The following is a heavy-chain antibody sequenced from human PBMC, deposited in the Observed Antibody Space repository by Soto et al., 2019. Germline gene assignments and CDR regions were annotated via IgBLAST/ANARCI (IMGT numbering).Heavy chain of an antibody. CDR1: GFTFSTYA. CDR3: AKGLDFWTGSARSEYSGLDV. CDR2: ITGSGSST. J-gene: IGHJ6*02. Sequence: PEGSLGLSCTASGFTFSTYALSWVRQAPGKGLEWVSAITGSGSSTYYADSVKGRFTISRDNSKNTLYLQMNSLRAEDTAVYYCAKGLDFWTGSARSEYSGLDVLGQRTTVTV. V-gene: IGHV3-23*01. D-gene: IGHD3-3*01.